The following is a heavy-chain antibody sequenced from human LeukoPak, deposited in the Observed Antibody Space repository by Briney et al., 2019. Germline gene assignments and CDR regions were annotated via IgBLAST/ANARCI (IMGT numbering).Heavy chain of an antibody. CDR3: ARETAHCGGECYDY. D-gene: IGHD2-21*01. V-gene: IGHV3-48*03. J-gene: IGHJ4*02. Sequence: GGSLRLSCAGHGFIFSSYEINWVRQAPGKGLEWISYIGINEDNIYYADSVKGRFTISRDNAKSSVYLQMNSLRVEDTALYYCARETAHCGGECYDYWGQGTLVTVSS. CDR2: IGINEDNI. CDR1: GFIFSSYE.